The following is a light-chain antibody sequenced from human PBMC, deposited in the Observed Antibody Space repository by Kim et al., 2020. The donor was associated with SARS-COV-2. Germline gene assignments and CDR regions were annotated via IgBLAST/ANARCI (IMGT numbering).Light chain of an antibody. CDR2: AAS. CDR3: QQAYAFPPH. Sequence: ASVGGRVTITCRASQRIEGWVAWYQQKPGKAPQLLIYAASSLQSGVPPRFSGGGSGTDFTLTITSLQPEDLATYYCQQAYAFPPHFGGGTKVDIK. J-gene: IGKJ4*01. CDR1: QRIEGW. V-gene: IGKV1-12*01.